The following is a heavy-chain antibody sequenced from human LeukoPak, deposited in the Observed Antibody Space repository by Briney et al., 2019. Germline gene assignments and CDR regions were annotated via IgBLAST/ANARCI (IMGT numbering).Heavy chain of an antibody. D-gene: IGHD3-16*01. CDR1: GGTFSSYA. J-gene: IGHJ6*03. CDR3: ARDNTMGGHMDV. V-gene: IGHV1-69*13. Sequence: ASVKVSCKASGGTFSSYAISWVRQAPGQGLEWMGGIIPIFGTANYAQKFQGRVTITADESTSTAYMELSSLRSEDTAVYYCARDNTMGGHMDVWGKGTTVTVSS. CDR2: IIPIFGTA.